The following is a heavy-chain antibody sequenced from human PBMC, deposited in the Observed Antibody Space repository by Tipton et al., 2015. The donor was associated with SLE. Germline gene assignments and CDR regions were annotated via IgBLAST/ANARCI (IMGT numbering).Heavy chain of an antibody. CDR3: SVSVAATSFFDY. V-gene: IGHV1-3*01. CDR1: GYTFTSFA. D-gene: IGHD6-19*01. Sequence: QLVQSGPEVKKPGASVKVSCKASGYTFTSFAIHWVRQDPGQRLEWMGWITAGNGNTKYSRKFQDRLTITRDTSASTAYMELRTLRADDTGVYYCSVSVAATSFFDYRGQGTLLTVSS. CDR2: ITAGNGNT. J-gene: IGHJ4*02.